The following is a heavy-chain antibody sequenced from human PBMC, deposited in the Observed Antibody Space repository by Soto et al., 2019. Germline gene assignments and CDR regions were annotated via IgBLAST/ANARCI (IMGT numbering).Heavy chain of an antibody. CDR2: INPSGGST. Sequence: ASVKVSCKASGYTFTSYYMHWVRQAPGQGLEWMGIINPSGGSTSYAQKFQGRVTMTRDTSTSTVYMELSSLRSEDTAVYYCAREYCSSTSCSDPYYHYYGMDVWGQGTTVTVSS. D-gene: IGHD2-2*01. J-gene: IGHJ6*02. CDR1: GYTFTSYY. CDR3: AREYCSSTSCSDPYYHYYGMDV. V-gene: IGHV1-46*01.